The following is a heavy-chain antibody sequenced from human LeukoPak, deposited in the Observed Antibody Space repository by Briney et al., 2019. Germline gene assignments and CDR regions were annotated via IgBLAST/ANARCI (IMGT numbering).Heavy chain of an antibody. CDR3: ATFRARAFDM. Sequence: GGSLRLSCAASGFTFSSYSMNWVRQAPGKGLEWVSYISSSSSTIYYADSVKGRFTISRDNAKNTLYLQMNSLRAEDTAVYYCATFRARAFDMWGQGTMVTVSS. V-gene: IGHV3-48*01. CDR2: ISSSSSTI. J-gene: IGHJ3*02. CDR1: GFTFSSYS.